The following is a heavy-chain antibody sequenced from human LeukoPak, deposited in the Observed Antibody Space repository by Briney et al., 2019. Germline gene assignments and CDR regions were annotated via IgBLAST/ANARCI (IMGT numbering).Heavy chain of an antibody. D-gene: IGHD2-2*01. Sequence: PSETLSLTCTVSGGSISSYYWSWIRQPPGKGLEWIGYIYYSGSTYYNPSLKSRVTISVDTSKNQFSLKLSSVTAADTAVYYCARGIVVVPAAPVDYYYYMDVWGKGTTVTVSS. CDR3: ARGIVVVPAAPVDYYYYMDV. CDR1: GGSISSYY. CDR2: IYYSGST. V-gene: IGHV4-30-4*08. J-gene: IGHJ6*03.